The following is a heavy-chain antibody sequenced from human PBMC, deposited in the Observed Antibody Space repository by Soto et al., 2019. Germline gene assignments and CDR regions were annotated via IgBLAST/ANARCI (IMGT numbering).Heavy chain of an antibody. V-gene: IGHV3-33*01. Sequence: VQLVESGGGVVQPGRSLRLSCAASGFTFSSYGMHWVRQAPGKGLEWVAVIWYDGSNKYYADSVKGRFTISRDNSKNTLYLQMNSLRAEDTAVYYCAREDIAVAGNWYFDLWGRGTLVTVSS. CDR3: AREDIAVAGNWYFDL. J-gene: IGHJ2*01. CDR1: GFTFSSYG. D-gene: IGHD6-19*01. CDR2: IWYDGSNK.